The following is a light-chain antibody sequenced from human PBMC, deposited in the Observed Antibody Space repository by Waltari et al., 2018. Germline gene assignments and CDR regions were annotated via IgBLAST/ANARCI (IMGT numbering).Light chain of an antibody. CDR1: QSVTDNH. J-gene: IGKJ1*01. CDR3: QQYSSSPRT. CDR2: GVS. Sequence: EIVLTQSPGTLSLSPGERATPPCRASQSVTDNHLAWYQQKPGQAPRLLIYGVSSRATGIPDRISGSGSGTDFTLTISRLEPEDYAVYYCQQYSSSPRTFGQGTKVEIK. V-gene: IGKV3-20*01.